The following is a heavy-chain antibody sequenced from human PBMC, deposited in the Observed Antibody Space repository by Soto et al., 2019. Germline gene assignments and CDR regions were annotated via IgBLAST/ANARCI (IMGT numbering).Heavy chain of an antibody. V-gene: IGHV1-69*12. Sequence: QVQLVQSGAEVKKPESSVKVSCKAPGGTFSTYAISWVRQAPGQGLEWMGGIIPMFGTANYAKRFKDRVTITADESTNTVYMELSSLRSEDTAVYFCASGIQLWLRRINNGYSGWGQGTLVTVSS. D-gene: IGHD5-18*01. CDR2: IIPMFGTA. CDR1: GGTFSTYA. CDR3: ASGIQLWLRRINNGYSG. J-gene: IGHJ4*02.